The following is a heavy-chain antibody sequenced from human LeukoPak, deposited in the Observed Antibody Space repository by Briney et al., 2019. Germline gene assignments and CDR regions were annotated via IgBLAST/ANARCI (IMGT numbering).Heavy chain of an antibody. J-gene: IGHJ6*03. V-gene: IGHV3-23*01. CDR3: AKRVWYYYYMDV. CDR1: GFTFSSYG. Sequence: PGGTLRLSCAASGFTFSSYGMSWVRQAPGKGLEWVSTITNGGGSTYYADSVKGRFTISRDNSKNTLYLQMNSLRAEDTAVYYCAKRVWYYYYMDVWGKGTTVTVSS. D-gene: IGHD3-16*01. CDR2: ITNGGGST.